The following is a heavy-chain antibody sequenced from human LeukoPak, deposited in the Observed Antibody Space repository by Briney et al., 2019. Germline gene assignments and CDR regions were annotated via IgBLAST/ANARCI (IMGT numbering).Heavy chain of an antibody. Sequence: SETLSLTCAVSGGSISSSNWGSWVRQPPGKGLEWIGEIYHSRSTNYNPTLKSRVTISVDKSKNQFSLKISSVTAADTAVYYCARIVGAESYYFDYWGQGTLVTVSS. CDR2: IYHSRST. J-gene: IGHJ4*02. CDR1: GGSISSSNW. CDR3: ARIVGAESYYFDY. V-gene: IGHV4-4*02. D-gene: IGHD1-26*01.